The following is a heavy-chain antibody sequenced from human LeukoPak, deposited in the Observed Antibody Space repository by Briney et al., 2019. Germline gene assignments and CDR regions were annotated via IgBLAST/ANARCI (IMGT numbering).Heavy chain of an antibody. V-gene: IGHV3-30*02. Sequence: GGSLRLSCAASGFTFSSYGMDWVRQAPGKGLEWVAFIRYDGSNKYYADSVKGRFTISRDNSKNTLYLQMNSLRAEDTAVYYCAKPRGGDDAFDLWGQGTMVTVSS. J-gene: IGHJ3*01. CDR2: IRYDGSNK. CDR1: GFTFSSYG. CDR3: AKPRGGDDAFDL. D-gene: IGHD2-21*01.